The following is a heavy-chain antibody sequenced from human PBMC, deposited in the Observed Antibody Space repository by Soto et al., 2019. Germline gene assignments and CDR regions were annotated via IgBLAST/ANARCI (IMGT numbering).Heavy chain of an antibody. Sequence: GASVKVSCKASGYTFTSYAMHWVRQAPGQRLEWMGWINAGNGNTKYSQKFQGRVTITRDISASTAYMELSSLRSEDTAVYYCASSYSNYALIDYYYYGMDVWGQGTTVTVSS. D-gene: IGHD4-4*01. J-gene: IGHJ6*02. CDR3: ASSYSNYALIDYYYYGMDV. CDR2: INAGNGNT. V-gene: IGHV1-3*01. CDR1: GYTFTSYA.